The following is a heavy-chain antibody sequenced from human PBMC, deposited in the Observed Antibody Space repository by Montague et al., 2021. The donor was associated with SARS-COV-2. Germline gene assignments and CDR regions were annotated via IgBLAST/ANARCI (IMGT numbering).Heavy chain of an antibody. J-gene: IGHJ3*01. CDR3: ARLSGYNPFDAFDL. CDR2: TFYGGST. Sequence: SETLSLTCTVSGDSINNYYWSWIRQPPGKGLEWIGNTFYGGSTTYNPSLKSRVTISVDTSKNQFSLNLSSVTAADPAVYFCARLSGYNPFDAFDLWGPGTMVTVSS. CDR1: GDSINNYY. V-gene: IGHV4-59*01. D-gene: IGHD5-24*01.